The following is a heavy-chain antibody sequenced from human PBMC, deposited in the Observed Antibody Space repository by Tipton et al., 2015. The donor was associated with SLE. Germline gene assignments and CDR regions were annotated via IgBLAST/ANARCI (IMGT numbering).Heavy chain of an antibody. J-gene: IGHJ2*01. D-gene: IGHD6-19*01. V-gene: IGHV4-61*01. Sequence: LRLSCTVSGGSVSSGSYYWSWIRQPPGKGLEWIGYIYYSGSTNYNPSLKSRVTISVDTSKNQFSLKLSSVTAADTAVYYCARDRSSGWYGDARYFDLWGRGTLVTVPS. CDR1: GGSVSSGSYY. CDR2: IYYSGST. CDR3: ARDRSSGWYGDARYFDL.